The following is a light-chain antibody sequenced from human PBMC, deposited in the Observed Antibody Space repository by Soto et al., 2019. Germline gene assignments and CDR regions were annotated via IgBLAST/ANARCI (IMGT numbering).Light chain of an antibody. J-gene: IGKJ1*01. CDR2: GAS. V-gene: IGKV3-20*01. CDR3: LQYGGSPQT. Sequence: EIVLTQSPGTLSLSPGERATLSCRASQSVSNYLAWYQQKPGQAPRLLIYGASRRATVIPDRFSGSGSGTDFTLTISRLEPEDFAVYYCLQYGGSPQTFGQGTNVEIK. CDR1: QSVSNY.